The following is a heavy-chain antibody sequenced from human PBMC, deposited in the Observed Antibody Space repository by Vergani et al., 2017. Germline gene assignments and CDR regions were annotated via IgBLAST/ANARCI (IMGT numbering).Heavy chain of an antibody. V-gene: IGHV3-33*01. Sequence: QVQLVESGGGVVQPGRSLRLSCAASGFTFSSYDMHWVRQAPGKGLEWVAVIWYDGSNKYYADSVKGRFTISRDNSKNTLYLQMNSLRAEDTAVYYCARALIAAPPRAFDIWGQGTMVTVSS. D-gene: IGHD6-6*01. CDR2: IWYDGSNK. CDR1: GFTFSSYD. CDR3: ARALIAAPPRAFDI. J-gene: IGHJ3*02.